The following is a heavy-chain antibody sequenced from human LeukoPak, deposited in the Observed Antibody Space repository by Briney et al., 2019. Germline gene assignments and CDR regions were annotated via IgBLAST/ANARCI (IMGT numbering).Heavy chain of an antibody. J-gene: IGHJ4*02. CDR3: ARATRPENKLDY. D-gene: IGHD1/OR15-1a*01. Sequence: PSETLSLTCAVYGGSFSGYYWSWIRQPPGKGLEWIGHIYYSGNSYSNPSLKSRLTISIDTSNNQFSLKLTSVTAADTAVYYCARATRPENKLDYWGQGTLVTVSS. CDR1: GGSFSGYY. V-gene: IGHV4-34*01. CDR2: IYYSGNS.